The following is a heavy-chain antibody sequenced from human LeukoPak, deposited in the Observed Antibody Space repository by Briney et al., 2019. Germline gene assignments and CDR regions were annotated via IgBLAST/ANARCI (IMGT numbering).Heavy chain of an antibody. CDR1: GFTFNYAW. V-gene: IGHV3-15*04. D-gene: IGHD1-7*01. CDR3: ITDEDWNYARKDV. CDR2: TVSEIDGGTT. Sequence: GSLRLSCAASGFTFNYAWMSWVRQVPGKGLEWVGQTVSEIDGGTTDYATPVKGRFTISRDDSKSTLYLQMNSLKIEDTAVYYCITDEDWNYARKDVWGQGATVIVSS. J-gene: IGHJ6*02.